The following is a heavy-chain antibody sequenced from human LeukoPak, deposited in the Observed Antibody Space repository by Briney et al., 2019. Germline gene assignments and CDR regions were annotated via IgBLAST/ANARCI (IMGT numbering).Heavy chain of an antibody. D-gene: IGHD3-3*01. J-gene: IGHJ4*02. Sequence: SETLSLTCAVYGGSFSGYYWSWIRQPPGKGLEWIGEINHSGSTNYNPSLKSRVTISVDTSKNQFSLKLSSVTAADTAVYYCARAVLRFLERLPLRGYYFDYWGQGTLVTVSS. CDR3: ARAVLRFLERLPLRGYYFDY. CDR1: GGSFSGYY. V-gene: IGHV4-34*01. CDR2: INHSGST.